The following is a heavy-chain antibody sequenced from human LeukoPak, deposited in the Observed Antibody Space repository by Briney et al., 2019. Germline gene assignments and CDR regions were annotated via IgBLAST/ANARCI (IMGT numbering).Heavy chain of an antibody. Sequence: SETLSLTCTVSGGSISSSSYYWGWIRQPPGKGLEWIGTIYFSGRTYYSPSLKSRVTMSVDPSNNQFSLNLRSVTAADTAVYYCARRRYYDGSGYLEWGQGTLLSVSS. D-gene: IGHD3-22*01. CDR1: GGSISSSSYY. V-gene: IGHV4-39*01. J-gene: IGHJ1*01. CDR3: ARRRYYDGSGYLE. CDR2: IYFSGRT.